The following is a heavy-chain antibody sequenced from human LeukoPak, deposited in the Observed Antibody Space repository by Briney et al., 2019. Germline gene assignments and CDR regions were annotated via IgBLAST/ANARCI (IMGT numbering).Heavy chain of an antibody. J-gene: IGHJ3*02. Sequence: ASVKVSCKASGYTFTGYYMHWVRQAPGQGLEWMGWINPNSGGTNYAQKFQGRVTMTRDTSISTAYMELSRLRSDDTAVYYCASSFIVVVLAASPYDAFDIRGQGTMVTVSS. CDR2: INPNSGGT. CDR1: GYTFTGYY. CDR3: ASSFIVVVLAASPYDAFDI. D-gene: IGHD2-2*01. V-gene: IGHV1-2*02.